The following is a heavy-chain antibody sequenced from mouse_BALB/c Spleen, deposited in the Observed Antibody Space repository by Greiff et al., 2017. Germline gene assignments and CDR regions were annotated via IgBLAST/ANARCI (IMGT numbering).Heavy chain of an antibody. D-gene: IGHD1-2*01. CDR1: GYTFTDYV. CDR2: IYPGSGST. J-gene: IGHJ1*01. V-gene: IGHV1-77*01. CDR3: ARSFLRLRYFDV. Sequence: QVQLQQSGPELVKPGASVKMSCKASGYTFTDYVISWVKQRTGQGLEWIGEIYPGSGSTYYNEKFKGKATLTADKSSNTAYMQLSSLTSEDSAVYFCARSFLRLRYFDVWGAGTTVTVSS.